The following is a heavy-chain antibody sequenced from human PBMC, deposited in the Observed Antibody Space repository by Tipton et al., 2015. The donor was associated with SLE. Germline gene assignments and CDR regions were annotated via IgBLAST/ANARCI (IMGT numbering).Heavy chain of an antibody. D-gene: IGHD2-15*01. V-gene: IGHV4-39*07. J-gene: IGHJ6*02. Sequence: TLSLTCTVSGGSISSSSYYWGWIRQPPGKGLEWIGGIYYSGSTYYNPPLQSRVTISVDTSKNQFSLKLSSVTAADTAVYYCAGRRSLDIVVVVAANDYYYYGMDVWGQGTTVTVSS. CDR3: AGRRSLDIVVVVAANDYYYYGMDV. CDR2: IYYSGST. CDR1: GGSISSSSYY.